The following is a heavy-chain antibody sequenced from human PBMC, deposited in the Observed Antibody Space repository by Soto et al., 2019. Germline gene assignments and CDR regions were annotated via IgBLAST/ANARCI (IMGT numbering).Heavy chain of an antibody. Sequence: QITLKESGPTLVKPTQTLTLTCTLSGFSLSTSGEGVGWIRQPPGKALEWLALIYWNDDERYSPSLKSRLSITKDTSKNQVVLTMTNMDPVDTATYYCARRRDSSSPDYWGQGTLVTVSS. CDR1: GFSLSTSGEG. CDR2: IYWNDDE. J-gene: IGHJ4*02. CDR3: ARRRDSSSPDY. D-gene: IGHD6-6*01. V-gene: IGHV2-5*01.